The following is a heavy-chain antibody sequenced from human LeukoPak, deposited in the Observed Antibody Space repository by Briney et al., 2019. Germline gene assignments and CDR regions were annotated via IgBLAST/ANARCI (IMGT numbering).Heavy chain of an antibody. J-gene: IGHJ4*02. CDR1: GFTFSSSW. D-gene: IGHD2-15*01. V-gene: IGHV3-7*03. CDR2: IKQDGSEK. CDR3: ARNRPPPNQDFDY. Sequence: GGSLRLSCVASGFTFSSSWMSWVRQAPGKGLEWVANIKQDGSEKSYVESVRGRFTISRDNAKNSLYLQLNSLRAEDTALYYCARNRPPPNQDFDYWGQGTLVTVSS.